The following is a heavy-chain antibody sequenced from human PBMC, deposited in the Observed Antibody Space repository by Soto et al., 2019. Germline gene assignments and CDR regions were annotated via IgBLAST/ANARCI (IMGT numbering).Heavy chain of an antibody. CDR1: GYSFTGYG. CDR3: ARVLQWSPPDY. CDR2: ISGYNGHI. J-gene: IGHJ4*02. V-gene: IGHV1-18*01. Sequence: QVQLVQSGAEVKKPGASVNISCKASGYSFTGYGISWVRQAPGQGLEWMGWISGYNGHIDYAQKFQGRVSMTIDTSTNTAYMEMRSLRSDDTAKYYCARVLQWSPPDYWGQGSLVTVSS. D-gene: IGHD6-19*01.